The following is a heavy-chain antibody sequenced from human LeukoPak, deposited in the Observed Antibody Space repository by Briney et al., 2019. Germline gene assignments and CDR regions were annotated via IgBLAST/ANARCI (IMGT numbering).Heavy chain of an antibody. CDR3: AKTKVVITPHYFDY. CDR2: IRSKPNGGTT. Sequence: GGSLRLSCTVSGFTFGDYAMSWFRQAPGKGLEWVGFIRSKPNGGTTEYAASVKGRFTISRDDSKNIAYLQMNSLRAEDTAVYYCAKTKVVITPHYFDYWGQGTLVTVSS. CDR1: GFTFGDYA. V-gene: IGHV3-49*03. D-gene: IGHD3-22*01. J-gene: IGHJ4*02.